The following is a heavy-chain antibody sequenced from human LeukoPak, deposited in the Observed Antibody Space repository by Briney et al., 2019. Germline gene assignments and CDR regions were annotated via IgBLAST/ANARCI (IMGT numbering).Heavy chain of an antibody. CDR2: ISDSGGST. V-gene: IGHV3-23*01. J-gene: IGHJ4*02. D-gene: IGHD3/OR15-3a*01. CDR1: GITLRNYG. CDR3: AKRGVVIRVVLVGFHKEAYYFES. Sequence: PGGSLRLSCAVSGITLRNYGMSWVRQAPGKGLEWVAGISDSGGSTKYADSVKGRFTISRDNPKNTLFLQMNSLRAEDTAVYFCAKRGVVIRVVLVGFHKEAYYFESWGQGALVTVSS.